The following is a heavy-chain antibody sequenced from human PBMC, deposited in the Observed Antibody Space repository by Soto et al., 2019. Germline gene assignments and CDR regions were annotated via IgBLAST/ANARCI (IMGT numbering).Heavy chain of an antibody. D-gene: IGHD3-10*01. V-gene: IGHV4-39*01. J-gene: IGHJ4*02. CDR2: IYYSGST. CDR1: GGSISSSSYY. Sequence: PSETLSLTCTVSGGSISSSSYYWGWIRQPPVKGLEWIGSIYYSGSTYYNPSLKSRVTISVDTSKNQFSLKLSSVTAADTAVYYCARRSKGRYFDYWGQGTLVTVSS. CDR3: ARRSKGRYFDY.